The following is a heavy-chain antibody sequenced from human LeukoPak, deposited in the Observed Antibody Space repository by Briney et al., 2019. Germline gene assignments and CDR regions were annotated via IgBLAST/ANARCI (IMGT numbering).Heavy chain of an antibody. CDR2: ISSSGSTI. Sequence: GGSLRLSCAASGFTFSSYEMNWVRQAPGKGLEWVSYISSSGSTIYYADSVKGRFTISRDNSKNTLYLQMNSLRAEDTAVYYCAKEKGTYYYDSSGYYFHWGQGTLVTVSS. D-gene: IGHD3-22*01. V-gene: IGHV3-48*03. J-gene: IGHJ4*02. CDR3: AKEKGTYYYDSSGYYFH. CDR1: GFTFSSYE.